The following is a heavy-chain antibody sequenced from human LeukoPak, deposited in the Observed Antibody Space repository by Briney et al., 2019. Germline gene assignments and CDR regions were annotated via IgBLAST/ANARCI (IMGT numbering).Heavy chain of an antibody. CDR2: ISGYDGNT. V-gene: IGHV1-18*01. CDR3: ARESSNGWFDP. Sequence: ASVRVSCKTSGYTFSRFGISWVRQAPGQGLEWMGWISGYDGNTNYPQRLQGRVTIATDTSKSTAYVELRNLRSDDTAVYYCARESSNGWFDPWGEGTLVTVSA. J-gene: IGHJ5*02. CDR1: GYTFSRFG. D-gene: IGHD2-8*01.